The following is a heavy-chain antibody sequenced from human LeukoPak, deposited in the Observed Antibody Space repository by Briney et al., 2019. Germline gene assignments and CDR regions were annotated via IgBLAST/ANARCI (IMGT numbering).Heavy chain of an antibody. J-gene: IGHJ6*03. CDR1: GYSLSSGYY. V-gene: IGHV4-38-2*01. Sequence: SETLSLPCAVSGYSLSSGYYWGWLRQPPGKGLGLTGSNYHSGSTYYNPSFKSRDTISVDTSKNQFSLKLSSVTAADTAVYYCARPSYYYYMDVWGKGTTVTVSS. CDR3: ARPSYYYYMDV. CDR2: NYHSGST.